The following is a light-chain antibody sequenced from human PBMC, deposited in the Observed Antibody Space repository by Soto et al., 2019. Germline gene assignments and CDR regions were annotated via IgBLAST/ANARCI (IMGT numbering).Light chain of an antibody. CDR2: AAS. CDR3: QQSYNSPQT. CDR1: QTIMTY. Sequence: DIQMTQSPSSLSASVGDEVTITCRASQTIMTYLNWYQLKPGKPPRLLIYAASSLQSGVPSRFSGSGSGTDFTLTISSLQPEDFATYSCQQSYNSPQTLGRGTKVDNK. J-gene: IGKJ1*01. V-gene: IGKV1-39*01.